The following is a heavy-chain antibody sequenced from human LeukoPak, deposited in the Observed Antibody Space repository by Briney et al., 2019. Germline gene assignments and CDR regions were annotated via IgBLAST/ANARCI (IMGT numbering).Heavy chain of an antibody. CDR3: ARDQYDTWSRRGNFDS. V-gene: IGHV3-7*03. J-gene: IGHJ4*02. D-gene: IGHD3-3*01. CDR1: GFTFGKYW. Sequence: PGGSLRLSCVASGFTFGKYWMSWVSQAPGKGLEWVANIKLDGSEENYVDSVKGRFTISRDNTKNSLYLQMNSLRAEDTAVFYCARDQYDTWSRRGNFDSWGQGTLVIVSS. CDR2: IKLDGSEE.